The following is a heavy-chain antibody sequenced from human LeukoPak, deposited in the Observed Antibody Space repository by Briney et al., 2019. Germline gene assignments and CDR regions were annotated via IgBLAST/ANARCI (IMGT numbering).Heavy chain of an antibody. V-gene: IGHV4-38-2*01. CDR2: IYHSGTS. CDR3: ARHQYYDSRGSHYYSYYYMDV. D-gene: IGHD3-22*01. Sequence: SETLSLTCAVSGDSISSVYYWGWIRPPPGKGLEWVGTIYHSGTSYYNPSLKSRVTISLDTSKNQFSLKLSSATAADTAVYYCARHQYYDSRGSHYYSYYYMDVWGKGTTVTVSS. CDR1: GDSISSVYY. J-gene: IGHJ6*03.